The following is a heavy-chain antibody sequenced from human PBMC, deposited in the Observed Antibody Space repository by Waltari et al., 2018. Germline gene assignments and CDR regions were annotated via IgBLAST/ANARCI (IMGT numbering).Heavy chain of an antibody. J-gene: IGHJ4*02. CDR1: GYTFTSND. V-gene: IGHV1-8*03. D-gene: IGHD6-13*01. CDR2: MNPNSGNT. CDR3: ARKQLVLDY. Sequence: QVQPVQSGAEVKKPGASVTVCFKASGYTFTSNDTNWVRQATGQGLEWMGWMNPNSGNTGYAQKFQGRITITRNTSISTAYMELSSLRSEDTAVYYCARKQLVLDYWGQGTLVTVSS.